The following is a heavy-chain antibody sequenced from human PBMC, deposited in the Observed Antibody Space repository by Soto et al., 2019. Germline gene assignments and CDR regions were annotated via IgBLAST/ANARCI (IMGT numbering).Heavy chain of an antibody. CDR3: AREESSSSGPSWSLSYYYGMDV. J-gene: IGHJ6*02. Sequence: GGSLRLSCAASGFTFSSYWMHWVRQAPGKGLVWVSRINSDGSSTSYADSVKGRFTISRDNAKNTLYLQMNSLRAEDTAVYYCAREESSSSGPSWSLSYYYGMDVWGQGTTVTVSS. V-gene: IGHV3-74*01. CDR2: INSDGSST. D-gene: IGHD6-6*01. CDR1: GFTFSSYW.